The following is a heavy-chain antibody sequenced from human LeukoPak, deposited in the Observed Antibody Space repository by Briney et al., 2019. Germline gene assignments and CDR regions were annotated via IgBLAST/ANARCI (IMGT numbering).Heavy chain of an antibody. CDR3: ARDLEQQMVLGRFDP. CDR1: GFTFSDYY. Sequence: PGGSLRLSCAASGFTFSDYYMNWIRQAPGKGLEWISYISGSGNTIYQAHSVKGRFTISRDNAKNSLFLQMNSLRADDTAVYYCARDLEQQMVLGRFDPWGQGTLVIVSS. CDR2: ISGSGNTI. V-gene: IGHV3-11*04. D-gene: IGHD6-13*01. J-gene: IGHJ5*02.